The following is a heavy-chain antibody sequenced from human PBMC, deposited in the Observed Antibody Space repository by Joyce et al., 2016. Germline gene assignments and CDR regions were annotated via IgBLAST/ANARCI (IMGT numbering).Heavy chain of an antibody. CDR2: ISPYNGKT. V-gene: IGHV1-18*01. J-gene: IGHJ6*02. CDR1: NYTFINYA. Sequence: QVQLVQSGADVKKPGASVRVSCRAYNYTFINYAITWVRQAPGQGREWMGLISPYNGKTNYAQNIQGRVSMTTDTSTDTAYMELRGLTSDDTAVYFCARERGFPYAMDVWGQGTTVTVSS. D-gene: IGHD3-10*01. CDR3: ARERGFPYAMDV.